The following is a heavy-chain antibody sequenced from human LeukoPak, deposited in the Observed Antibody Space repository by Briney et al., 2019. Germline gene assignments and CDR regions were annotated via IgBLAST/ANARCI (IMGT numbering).Heavy chain of an antibody. CDR1: GFTFSSYA. J-gene: IGHJ4*02. D-gene: IGHD3-3*01. V-gene: IGHV3-64D*06. CDR3: VKTYYDFWSGYYTQPYYFDY. Sequence: GSLRPSCSASGFTFSSYAMHWVRQAPGKGLEYVSAISSNGGSTYYADSVKGRFTISRDNSKNTLYLQMSSLRAEDTAVYYCVKTYYDFWSGYYTQPYYFDYWGQGTPVTVSS. CDR2: ISSNGGST.